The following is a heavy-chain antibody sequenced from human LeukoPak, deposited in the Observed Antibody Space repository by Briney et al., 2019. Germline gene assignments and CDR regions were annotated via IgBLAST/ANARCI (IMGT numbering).Heavy chain of an antibody. D-gene: IGHD2-15*01. Sequence: AGGSLRLSCAASGFTFSSYSMNWVRQAPGKGLEWVSSISSSSSYIYYADSVKGRFTISRDNRKNLLHLQMNSLRPDDSAVYYCAKDLGSAITSALALDVWGQGTTVTVSS. CDR2: ISSSSSYI. J-gene: IGHJ6*02. CDR1: GFTFSSYS. CDR3: AKDLGSAITSALALDV. V-gene: IGHV3-21*04.